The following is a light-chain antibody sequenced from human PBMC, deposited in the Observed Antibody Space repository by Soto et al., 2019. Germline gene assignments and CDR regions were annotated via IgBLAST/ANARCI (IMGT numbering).Light chain of an antibody. CDR3: VLYMGTGRVV. CDR2: TTN. Sequence: QTVVTQEPSFSVSPGGTVTLTCGLSSGSVSSSYYPSWYQQIPGQAPRTLIYTTNTRSSGVPDRFSGSTLGNKAALTITGAQADDECDYYCVLYMGTGRVVFGGGTKLTVL. V-gene: IGLV8-61*01. J-gene: IGLJ3*02. CDR1: SGSVSSSYY.